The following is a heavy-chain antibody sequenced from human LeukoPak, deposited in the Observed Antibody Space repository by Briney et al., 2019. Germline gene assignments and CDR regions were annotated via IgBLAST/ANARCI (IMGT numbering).Heavy chain of an antibody. CDR1: GFTFTSYS. J-gene: IGHJ4*02. Sequence: GGSLRLSCAASGFTFTSYSMNWVRQAQGKGLEWVSTISGGGGSTYYADSVKGRFTISRDNSKNTLYLQVNSLRAEDTAVYYCAKGGKWDVTPFDYWGQGTLVTVSS. CDR2: ISGGGGST. V-gene: IGHV3-23*01. CDR3: AKGGKWDVTPFDY. D-gene: IGHD1-26*01.